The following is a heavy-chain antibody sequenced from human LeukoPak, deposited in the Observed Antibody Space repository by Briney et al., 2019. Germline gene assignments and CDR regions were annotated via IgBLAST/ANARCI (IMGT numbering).Heavy chain of an antibody. J-gene: IGHJ4*02. CDR2: ISSSGSTI. CDR3: ARERSFGVFIGY. D-gene: IGHD3-3*01. Sequence: PGGSLRLSCAASGFTFSDYYMSWIRQAPGKGLEWVSYISSSGSTIYYADPVKGRFTISRDNAKNSLYQQMNSLRAEDTAVYYCARERSFGVFIGYWGQGPLVTVSS. CDR1: GFTFSDYY. V-gene: IGHV3-11*01.